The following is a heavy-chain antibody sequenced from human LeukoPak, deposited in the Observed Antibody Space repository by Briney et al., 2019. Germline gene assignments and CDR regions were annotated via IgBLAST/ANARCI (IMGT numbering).Heavy chain of an antibody. D-gene: IGHD6-19*01. Sequence: GASVKVSCKTSGFTFNTYTMHWVRQAPGQRLEWMGWINAANGNTQYSQKFQGRVTITRDTSASTAYMELSSLRSEDTAVYYCARGAPIRVAVAATFDPWGQGTLVTVPS. V-gene: IGHV1-3*01. CDR1: GFTFNTYT. J-gene: IGHJ5*02. CDR3: ARGAPIRVAVAATFDP. CDR2: INAANGNT.